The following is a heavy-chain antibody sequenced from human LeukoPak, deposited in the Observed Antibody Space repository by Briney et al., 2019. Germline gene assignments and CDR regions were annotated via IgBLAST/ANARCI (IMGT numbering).Heavy chain of an antibody. V-gene: IGHV3-23*01. CDR2: ISGGGVNT. J-gene: IGHJ4*02. D-gene: IGHD1-26*01. CDR3: ARDVPLMGASKTRYFDY. Sequence: GGSLRLSCAASGFTFNSYAMTWVRQAPGKGLEWVSAISGGGVNTYYADSVKGRFTISRDNAKNSLYLQMSSLRAEDTAIYYCARDVPLMGASKTRYFDYWGQGTLVTVSS. CDR1: GFTFNSYA.